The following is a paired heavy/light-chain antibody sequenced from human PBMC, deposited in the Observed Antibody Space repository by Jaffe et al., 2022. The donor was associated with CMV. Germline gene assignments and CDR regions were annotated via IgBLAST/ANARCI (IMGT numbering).Heavy chain of an antibody. J-gene: IGHJ4*02. CDR3: VKDRYQILAVPED. V-gene: IGHV3-9*01. Sequence: DVQLVESGGGFVQPGRSLRLSCAVSGFTFDDYAMHWVRQAPGKGLEWISGITWKSRTLGYADSVKGRFTISRDNTKNSLFLQMNSLRPEDTALYYCVKDRYQILAVPEDWGQGTLVTVSS. CDR1: GFTFDDYA. D-gene: IGHD6-19*01. CDR2: ITWKSRTL.
Light chain of an antibody. CDR1: GSNIGNNY. CDR2: DAN. Sequence: QSVLTQPPSVSAAPGQKVTISCSGSGSNIGNNYVSWYQHLPGTAPTLLIYDANRRPSGIPDRFSGSKSGTSATLHITGVQTGDEADYYCGTWDANLNVGVFGGGTKLTVL. J-gene: IGLJ3*02. V-gene: IGLV1-51*01. CDR3: GTWDANLNVGV.